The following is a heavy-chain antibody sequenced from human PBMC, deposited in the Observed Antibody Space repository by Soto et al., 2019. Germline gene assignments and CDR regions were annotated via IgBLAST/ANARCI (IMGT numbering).Heavy chain of an antibody. CDR3: TRAEIGAGFYNNDMDV. V-gene: IGHV1-69*08. D-gene: IGHD3-22*01. J-gene: IGHJ6*02. CDR2: LIPFLQKA. CDR1: GGTLRTST. Sequence: QVHLVQSGAEVRKPGSSVKVSCKASGGTLRTSTVTWVRQGPGQGPEWMGRLIPFLQKANYAQEFQGRVTITADASASTVYMELHSLRSEDTAVYYCTRAEIGAGFYNNDMDVWGPGTTVIVSS.